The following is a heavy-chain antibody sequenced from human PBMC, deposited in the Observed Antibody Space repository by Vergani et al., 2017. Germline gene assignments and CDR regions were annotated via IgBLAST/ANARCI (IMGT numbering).Heavy chain of an antibody. V-gene: IGHV3-21*04. J-gene: IGHJ3*02. Sequence: PWVSLRLSCAASGFTFSSYSMNWVRQAPGKGLEWVSSISSSSSYIYYADSVKGRFTISRDNAKNSLYLQMNSLRAEDTALYYCAKEETRGIKWLRAPGDAFDIWGQGTMVTVSS. CDR1: GFTFSSYS. CDR2: ISSSSSYI. D-gene: IGHD5-12*01. CDR3: AKEETRGIKWLRAPGDAFDI.